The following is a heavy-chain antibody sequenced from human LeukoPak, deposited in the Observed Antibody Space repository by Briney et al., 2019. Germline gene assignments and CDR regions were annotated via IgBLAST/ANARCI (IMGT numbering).Heavy chain of an antibody. D-gene: IGHD1-26*01. CDR2: IYHNGRT. CDR3: ARRRAQSSGPSFYYMDV. V-gene: IGHV4-59*01. CDR1: GGSISGYY. Sequence: PSETLSLTCSVSGGSISGYYWSWIRQLPGERLEWIGYIYHNGRTTYNPSLESRVTISLDTSKNQLSLNLRFVTAADTALYFCARRRAQSSGPSFYYMDVWSKGTTVTVSS. J-gene: IGHJ6*03.